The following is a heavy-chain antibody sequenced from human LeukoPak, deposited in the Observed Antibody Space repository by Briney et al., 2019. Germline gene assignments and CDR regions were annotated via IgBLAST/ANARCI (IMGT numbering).Heavy chain of an antibody. J-gene: IGHJ4*02. D-gene: IGHD2-21*02. CDR3: ARDIYCGGDCYSLYYFDY. CDR2: INPNSGDT. Sequence: GASVKVSCKASGYTFTGYYMHWVRQAPGQGLEWMGWINPNSGDTNYAQKFQGRVTMTRDTSISTAYMELSRLRSDDTAVYYCARDIYCGGDCYSLYYFDYWGQGTLVTVSS. V-gene: IGHV1-2*02. CDR1: GYTFTGYY.